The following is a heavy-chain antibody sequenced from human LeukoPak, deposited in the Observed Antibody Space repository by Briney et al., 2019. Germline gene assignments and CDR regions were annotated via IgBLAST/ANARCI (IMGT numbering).Heavy chain of an antibody. D-gene: IGHD5-18*01. CDR1: EFTLSRHD. CDR2: LGTAGGT. CDR3: ARKIQLWRLDAFDI. J-gene: IGHJ3*02. V-gene: IGHV3-13*01. Sequence: GGSLRLSCAASEFTLSRHDMHWVRQVTGKGLEWVSSLGTAGGTNYLVSVKGRFTVSRENAKNSLFLQMNSLRAEDTAVYYCARKIQLWRLDAFDIWGQGTMVTVSS.